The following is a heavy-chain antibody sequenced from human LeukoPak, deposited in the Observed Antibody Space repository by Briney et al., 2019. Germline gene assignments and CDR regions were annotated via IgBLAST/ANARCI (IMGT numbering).Heavy chain of an antibody. D-gene: IGHD3-9*01. V-gene: IGHV3-23*01. J-gene: IGHJ4*02. CDR1: GFTFTTYA. CDR3: AKGSVKYNILTGSYFDY. CDR2: ITGSGEST. Sequence: GGSLRLSCAASGFTFTTYAMNWVRQAPGKGLEWVSSITGSGESTYYADSVKGRFTISRDNSKNTLSLQMNSLRAEDTAIYYCAKGSVKYNILTGSYFDYWGQGTLVTVSS.